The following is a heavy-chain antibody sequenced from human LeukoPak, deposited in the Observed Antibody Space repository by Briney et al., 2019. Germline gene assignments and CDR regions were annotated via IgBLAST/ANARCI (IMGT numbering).Heavy chain of an antibody. V-gene: IGHV3-48*03. CDR1: GSTFSSYE. CDR3: ARVGYYYDSSGHYYGTSPHFDY. Sequence: PGGSLRLSCAASGSTFSSYEMNWVRQAPGKGLEWVSYISSSGSTIYYADSVKGRFTISRDNAKNSLYLQMNSLRAEDTAVYYCARVGYYYDSSGHYYGTSPHFDYWGQGTLVTVSS. D-gene: IGHD3-22*01. CDR2: ISSSGSTI. J-gene: IGHJ4*02.